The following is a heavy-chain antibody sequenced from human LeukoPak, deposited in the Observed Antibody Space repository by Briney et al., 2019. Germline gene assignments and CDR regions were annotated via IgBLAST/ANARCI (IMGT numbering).Heavy chain of an antibody. D-gene: IGHD6-19*01. CDR2: INPNSGVT. CDR3: ARDFGQWLLPDAFDI. V-gene: IGHV1-2*06. J-gene: IGHJ3*02. CDR1: GYTVTGYY. Sequence: ASLKVSCKASGYTVTGYYMHWVRQAPGQGLEWRGRINPNSGVTNCAQKFTGRVTMTREKSISPAYMELSRLRSDDTAVYYCARDFGQWLLPDAFDIWGQGTMVTVSS.